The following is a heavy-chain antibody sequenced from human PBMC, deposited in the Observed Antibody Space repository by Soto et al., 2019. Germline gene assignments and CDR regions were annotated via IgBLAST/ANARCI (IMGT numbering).Heavy chain of an antibody. J-gene: IGHJ4*02. D-gene: IGHD2-15*01. CDR3: ARGSDMDY. V-gene: IGHV1-18*01. Sequence: QVQLVQSGAEVKKPGASVKVACKASGYTFTSDDISWVRQAPGQGLEWMGWISPYNSNTDYAQKFQGRVTMTTDTSTSTAYMELRSLRSDDTALYYCARGSDMDYWGQGTLVTVSS. CDR1: GYTFTSDD. CDR2: ISPYNSNT.